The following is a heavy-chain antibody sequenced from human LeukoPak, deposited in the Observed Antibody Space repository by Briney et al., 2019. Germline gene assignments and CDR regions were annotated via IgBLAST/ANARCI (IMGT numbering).Heavy chain of an antibody. CDR1: GFTFSSYW. V-gene: IGHV3-7*01. J-gene: IGHJ4*02. D-gene: IGHD4-11*01. CDR3: TREDHSNYNY. Sequence: PGGSLRLSCAASGFTFSSYWMTWVRQAPGKGPEWVANIEQNGNEKYHVDSVKGRFTISRDNAKNSLYLQMNSLRAEDTAVYYCTREDHSNYNYWGQGTLVTVSS. CDR2: IEQNGNEK.